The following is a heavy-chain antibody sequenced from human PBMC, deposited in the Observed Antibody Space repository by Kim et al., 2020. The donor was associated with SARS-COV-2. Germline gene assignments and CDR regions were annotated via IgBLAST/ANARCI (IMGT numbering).Heavy chain of an antibody. V-gene: IGHV4-4*02. CDR3: ARAYDSSGYLQLGTVFDY. J-gene: IGHJ4*02. Sequence: KSRVTISVDKSKNQFSLKLSSVTAADTAVYYCARAYDSSGYLQLGTVFDYWGQGTLVTVSS. D-gene: IGHD3-22*01.